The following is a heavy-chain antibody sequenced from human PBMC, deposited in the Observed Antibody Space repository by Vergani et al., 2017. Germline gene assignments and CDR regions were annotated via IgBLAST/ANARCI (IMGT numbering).Heavy chain of an antibody. CDR3: AKDRSGSYYGDFDY. D-gene: IGHD1-26*01. CDR1: GFTFDDYA. V-gene: IGHV3-9*01. J-gene: IGHJ4*02. Sequence: ELQLVESGGGLVQPGRSLRLSCAASGFTFDDYAMHWVRQAPGKGLEWVSGISWNSGSIGYADSVKGRFTISRDNAKNSLYLQMNSLRAEDTALYYCAKDRSGSYYGDFDYWGQGTLVTVSS. CDR2: ISWNSGSI.